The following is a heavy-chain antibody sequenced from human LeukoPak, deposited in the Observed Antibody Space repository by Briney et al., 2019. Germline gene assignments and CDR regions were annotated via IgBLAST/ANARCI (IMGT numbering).Heavy chain of an antibody. CDR3: ARAILDYDFWSGYYSYYYYGMDV. V-gene: IGHV1-46*01. J-gene: IGHJ6*02. CDR1: GYTFTSYY. D-gene: IGHD3-3*01. Sequence: RASVKVSCKPSGYTFTSYYIHWVRQPPGQGLEWMGIINPSGGSTSYAQKFQGRVTMTRDTSTSTVYMELSSLRSEDTAVYYCARAILDYDFWSGYYSYYYYGMDVWGQGTTVTVSS. CDR2: INPSGGST.